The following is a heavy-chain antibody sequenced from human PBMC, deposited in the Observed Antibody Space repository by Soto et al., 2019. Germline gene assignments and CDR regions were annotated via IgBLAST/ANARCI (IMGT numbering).Heavy chain of an antibody. V-gene: IGHV4-59*08. CDR2: IYYSGGT. Sequence: PSETLSLTCTVSGGSISSYYWSWIRQPPGKGLEWIGYIYYSGGTNYNPSLKSRVTISVDTSKNQFSLKLSSVTAADTAVYYCARHEGERFGCTNGVCSGGTYNWFDPWGQGTLVTVSS. J-gene: IGHJ5*02. CDR3: ARHEGERFGCTNGVCSGGTYNWFDP. CDR1: GGSISSYY. D-gene: IGHD2-8*01.